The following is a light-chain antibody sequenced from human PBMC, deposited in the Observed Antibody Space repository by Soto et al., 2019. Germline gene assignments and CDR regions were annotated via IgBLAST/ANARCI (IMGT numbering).Light chain of an antibody. CDR3: SSYTSSSTFV. CDR2: HVN. V-gene: IGLV2-14*01. Sequence: QSVLTQPATVSGSHLQSITISCTGSSSDVGGYNYVSWYQQHPGKAPKLMIYHVNNRPSGTSDRFSGSKSGNTASLTISGLQAEDEADYYCSSYTSSSTFVFGTGTKVTVL. CDR1: SSDVGGYNY. J-gene: IGLJ1*01.